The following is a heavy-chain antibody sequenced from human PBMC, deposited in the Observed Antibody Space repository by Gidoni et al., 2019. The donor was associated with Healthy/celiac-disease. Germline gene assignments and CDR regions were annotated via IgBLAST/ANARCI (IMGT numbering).Heavy chain of an antibody. V-gene: IGHV4-34*01. CDR1: GGSFSGYY. CDR3: ATSVVVPAAIIDI. Sequence: QVQLQQWDAGLLKPSETVSITCVVYGGSFSGYYWCWIRQPPGKGLEWIGEISHSGNTNYNPSLKSRVTISVDTSKNQFSLKLSSVTAADTAVYYCATSVVVPAAIIDIWGQGTMVTVSS. D-gene: IGHD2-2*02. J-gene: IGHJ3*02. CDR2: ISHSGNT.